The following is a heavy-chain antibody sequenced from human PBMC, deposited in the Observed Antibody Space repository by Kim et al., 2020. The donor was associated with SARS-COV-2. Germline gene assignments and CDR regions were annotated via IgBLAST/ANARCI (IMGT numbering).Heavy chain of an antibody. CDR2: IWYDGSNK. V-gene: IGHV3-33*01. D-gene: IGHD5-18*01. J-gene: IGHJ4*02. CDR1: GFTFSSYG. CDR3: ARDRDPGYSYGYVLDY. Sequence: GGSLRLSCAASGFTFSSYGMHWVRQAPGKGLEWVAVIWYDGSNKYYADSVKGRFTISRDNSKNTLYLQMNSLRAEDTAVYYCARDRDPGYSYGYVLDYWGQGTLVTVSS.